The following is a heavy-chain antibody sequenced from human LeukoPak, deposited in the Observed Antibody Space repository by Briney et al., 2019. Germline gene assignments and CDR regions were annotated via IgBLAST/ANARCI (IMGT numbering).Heavy chain of an antibody. V-gene: IGHV3-23*01. Sequence: GGSLRLSCAASGFTFSNYAMSWVRQAPGKGLEWVSAISGSASSTYHADSVKGRFTISRDNSKNTLYLQMNSLRADDTAVYYCARDSGYMDVWGKGTTVTISS. J-gene: IGHJ6*03. CDR1: GFTFSNYA. CDR2: ISGSASST. CDR3: ARDSGYMDV.